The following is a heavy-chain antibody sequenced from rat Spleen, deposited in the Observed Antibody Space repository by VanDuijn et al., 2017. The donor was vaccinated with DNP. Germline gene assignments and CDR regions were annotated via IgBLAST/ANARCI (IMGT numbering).Heavy chain of an antibody. Sequence: EVQLVASGGGLVQPGRSLKLSCAASGFTFSDNNMAWVRQAPKKGLEWVATISYVGSSTYYRDSVKGRCTISRDNAKSNLYLQMDSLTLWDTATYYCARQRWYYSGEGMDYWGQGVMVTVSS. CDR3: ARQRWYYSGEGMDY. D-gene: IGHD1-1*01. V-gene: IGHV5-7*01. CDR1: GFTFSDNN. CDR2: ISYVGSST. J-gene: IGHJ2*01.